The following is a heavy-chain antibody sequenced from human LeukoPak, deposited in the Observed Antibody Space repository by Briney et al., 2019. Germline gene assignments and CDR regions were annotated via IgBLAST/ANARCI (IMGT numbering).Heavy chain of an antibody. V-gene: IGHV3-7*01. CDR1: GFTFSSYW. CDR3: ARDNRVLDAFDI. D-gene: IGHD2-8*01. Sequence: GGSLRLSCAASGFTFSSYWMSWVRQAPGKGLEWVANIKQDGSEKYYVDSVKGRFTISRDNAKNSLCLQMNSLRAEDTAVYCCARDNRVLDAFDIWGQGTMVTVSS. CDR2: IKQDGSEK. J-gene: IGHJ3*02.